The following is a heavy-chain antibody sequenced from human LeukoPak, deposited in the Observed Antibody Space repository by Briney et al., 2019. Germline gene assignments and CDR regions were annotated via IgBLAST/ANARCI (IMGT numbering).Heavy chain of an antibody. CDR3: ASRTIYGAGSYFKPGNAFDI. Sequence: PSETLSLTCAVYGGSFSVYYWSWIRQPPGKGLEWIGEINHSGTTNYNPSLKSRVTISVDTSKNQFSLKLSSVTAADTAVYYCASRTIYGAGSYFKPGNAFDIWGQGTMVTVSS. D-gene: IGHD3-10*01. CDR1: GGSFSVYY. J-gene: IGHJ3*02. CDR2: INHSGTT. V-gene: IGHV4-34*01.